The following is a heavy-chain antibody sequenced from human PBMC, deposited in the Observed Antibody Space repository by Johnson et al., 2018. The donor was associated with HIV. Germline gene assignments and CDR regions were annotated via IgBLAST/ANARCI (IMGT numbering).Heavy chain of an antibody. V-gene: IGHV3-30*04. Sequence: HVQLVESGGGVVQPGRSLRLSCAASGFTFSSYAMHWVRQAPGKGLEWVAVISSDGNNKFYSDSVKGRFTVSRDNSKNTLYLQMNSLRGDDTAVYYYARPAIVVLPAGAFDIWGPGTMVTVSS. CDR1: GFTFSSYA. J-gene: IGHJ3*02. D-gene: IGHD2-2*01. CDR3: ARPAIVVLPAGAFDI. CDR2: ISSDGNNK.